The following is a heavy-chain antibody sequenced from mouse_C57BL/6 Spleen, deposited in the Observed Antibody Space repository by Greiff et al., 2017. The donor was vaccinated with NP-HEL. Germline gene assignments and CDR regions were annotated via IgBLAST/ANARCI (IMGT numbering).Heavy chain of an antibody. CDR3: AGYDYSGDYFDD. J-gene: IGHJ2*01. CDR1: GFNFKNTY. V-gene: IGHV14-3*01. Sequence: VQLQQSVAELVRPGASVKLSCTASGFNFKNTYMHWVKQRPEKGLEWIGRIDPGNGNPNYARKFQGKATITADTSSNTAYLQLSSLTSEDTAIDYCAGYDYSGDYFDDWGKGTTLTVSS. D-gene: IGHD2-4*01. CDR2: IDPGNGNP.